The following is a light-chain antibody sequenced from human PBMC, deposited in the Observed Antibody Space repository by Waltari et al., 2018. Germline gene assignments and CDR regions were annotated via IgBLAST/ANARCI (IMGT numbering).Light chain of an antibody. Sequence: SSDLIQDPSLSVALGQTVRITCKGDSLRRYYASWYQQRPGQAPILVLYGPDNRPSGIPDRFSGSTSGNTASLTITGAQAEDEADYYCHSRETFSTRLFGGGTRLTV. CDR2: GPD. J-gene: IGLJ2*01. CDR3: HSRETFSTRL. V-gene: IGLV3-19*01. CDR1: SLRRYY.